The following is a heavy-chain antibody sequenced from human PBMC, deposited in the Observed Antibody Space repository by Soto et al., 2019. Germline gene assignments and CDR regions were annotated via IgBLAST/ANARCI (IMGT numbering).Heavy chain of an antibody. V-gene: IGHV4-39*01. CDR1: GGSISSSSYY. CDR2: IYYSGST. Sequence: SETLSLTCTVSGGSISSSSYYWGWIRQPPGKGLEWIGSIYYSGSTYYNPSLKSRVTISVDTSKNQFSLKLSSVTAADTAVYYCARQTTPGYCSGGSCYEAWFDYWGQGTLVTVSS. D-gene: IGHD2-15*01. CDR3: ARQTTPGYCSGGSCYEAWFDY. J-gene: IGHJ4*02.